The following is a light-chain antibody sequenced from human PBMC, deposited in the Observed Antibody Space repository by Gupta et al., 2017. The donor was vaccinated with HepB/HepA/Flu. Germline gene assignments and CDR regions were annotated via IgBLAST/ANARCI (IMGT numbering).Light chain of an antibody. CDR1: QSVSDSQ. CDR3: QQDDSSTWT. V-gene: IGKV3-20*01. CDR2: SIS. Sequence: EIVLTQSPGTLTLSPGERATLSCRTSQSVSDSQLAWYQQKPGQAPRLLIYSISNRATGIPDRVSGSGSGTDFTLTISRLEPEDFAVYYCQQDDSSTWTFGPGTKVEFK. J-gene: IGKJ1*01.